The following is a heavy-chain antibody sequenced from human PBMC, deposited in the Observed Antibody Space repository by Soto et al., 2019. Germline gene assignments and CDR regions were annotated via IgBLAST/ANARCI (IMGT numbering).Heavy chain of an antibody. Sequence: SETLSLTCTVSGGSISSGNYYWSWIRQPPGKGLEWIGFIHYSGSTNYNPSLKGRVTMSVDTSKNQFSLKLTSVNTADTAIYYCTRGGDPYKTGHWGQGTLVTVSS. D-gene: IGHD2-21*01. J-gene: IGHJ4*02. V-gene: IGHV4-61*01. CDR2: IHYSGST. CDR3: TRGGDPYKTGH. CDR1: GGSISSGNYY.